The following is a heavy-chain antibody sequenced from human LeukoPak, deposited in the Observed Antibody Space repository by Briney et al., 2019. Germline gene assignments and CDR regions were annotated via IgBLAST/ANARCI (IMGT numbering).Heavy chain of an antibody. Sequence: PGGSLRLSCAASGFTFSHHWVHWVRQAPGKGLVWVSHISSDESSTTYADSVKGRFTISRDNRKNTLYLQMNRLRVEDTAMYYCTRNPAGRNWFDPWGQGTLVTVSS. CDR2: ISSDESST. J-gene: IGHJ5*02. CDR3: TRNPAGRNWFDP. CDR1: GFTFSHHW. V-gene: IGHV3-74*01.